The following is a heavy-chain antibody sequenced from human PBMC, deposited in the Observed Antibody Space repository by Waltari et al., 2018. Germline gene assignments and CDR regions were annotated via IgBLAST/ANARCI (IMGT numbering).Heavy chain of an antibody. CDR3: ARVSRRTYRSPVPGRHYYYGMDV. CDR2: ISTDASDT. Sequence: EEQLVESGGGLVQPGDSLSLSCAASGFTFSSFWMNWVRQAPGTGPLWVSRISTDASDTTYADSVKGRFTISRDNARNTLYLQMNRLRAEDTAVYFCARVSRRTYRSPVPGRHYYYGMDVWGQGTTVTVSS. V-gene: IGHV3-74*03. D-gene: IGHD1-1*01. J-gene: IGHJ6*02. CDR1: GFTFSSFW.